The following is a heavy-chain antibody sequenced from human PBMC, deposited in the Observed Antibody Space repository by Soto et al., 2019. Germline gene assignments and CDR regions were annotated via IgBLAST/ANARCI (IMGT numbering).Heavy chain of an antibody. J-gene: IGHJ6*02. CDR3: ARDIGYSSSWAGGYGMDV. CDR1: GGTFSSYA. Sequence: QVQLVQSGAEVKKPGSSVKVSCKASGGTFSSYAISWVRQAPGQGLEWMGGIIPIFGTANYAQKFQGRVTMTADKSTSTADMELSSLRSEDTAVYYCARDIGYSSSWAGGYGMDVWGQGTTVTVSS. CDR2: IIPIFGTA. D-gene: IGHD6-13*01. V-gene: IGHV1-69*06.